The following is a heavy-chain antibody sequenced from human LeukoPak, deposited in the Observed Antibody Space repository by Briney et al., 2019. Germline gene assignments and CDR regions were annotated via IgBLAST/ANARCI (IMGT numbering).Heavy chain of an antibody. V-gene: IGHV1-69*04. CDR2: IIPILGIA. D-gene: IGHD4-17*01. CDR3: ARALLRYYGDDRTLDY. J-gene: IGHJ4*02. Sequence: ASVKVSCRASGGTFSSYAISWVRQAPGQGLEWMGRIIPILGIANYAQKFQGRVTITADKSTSTAYMELSSLRSEDTAVYYCARALLRYYGDDRTLDYWGQGTLVTVSS. CDR1: GGTFSSYA.